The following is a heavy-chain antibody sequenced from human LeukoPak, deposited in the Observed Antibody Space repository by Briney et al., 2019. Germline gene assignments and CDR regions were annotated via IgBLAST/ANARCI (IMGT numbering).Heavy chain of an antibody. CDR1: GFSFSDHS. V-gene: IGHV3-11*01. D-gene: IGHD2-21*02. CDR3: ARDSLGCGGDCYTFDN. J-gene: IGHJ3*02. Sequence: GGSLRLSCAASGFSFSDHSMTWIRQAPGKGLEFISYISAGGSLKYSADSVRGRFTISRDNAGNSLYLQMNSVRAEDTAVYYCARDSLGCGGDCYTFDNWGQGILVTVSS. CDR2: ISAGGSLK.